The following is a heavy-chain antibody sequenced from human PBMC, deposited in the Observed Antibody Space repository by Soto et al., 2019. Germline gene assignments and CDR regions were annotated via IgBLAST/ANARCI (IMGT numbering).Heavy chain of an antibody. CDR3: ARGRRANFAP. CDR2: VNPNSGNT. Sequence: ASVKVSCKTSGYTFTNYDIMWVRRVAGQGLEWMGWVNPNSGNTGYAQKFQDRVTMTRDRFISTSYMELRSLTYEDTAVYYCARGRRANFAPWGQGTLVTVSS. CDR1: GYTFTNYD. J-gene: IGHJ5*02. D-gene: IGHD6-25*01. V-gene: IGHV1-8*01.